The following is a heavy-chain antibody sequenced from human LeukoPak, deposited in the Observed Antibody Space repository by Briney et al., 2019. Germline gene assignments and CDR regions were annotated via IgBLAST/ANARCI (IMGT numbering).Heavy chain of an antibody. V-gene: IGHV4-34*01. CDR1: GGSFSGYY. J-gene: IGHJ5*02. Sequence: SETLSLTCAVYGGSFSGYYWSWIRQPPGEGLEWIGEINHSGSTNYNPSLKSRVTISVDTSKNQFSLKLSSVTAADTAVYYCARYIRAPRLNWFDPWGQGTLVTVSS. CDR2: INHSGST. CDR3: ARYIRAPRLNWFDP.